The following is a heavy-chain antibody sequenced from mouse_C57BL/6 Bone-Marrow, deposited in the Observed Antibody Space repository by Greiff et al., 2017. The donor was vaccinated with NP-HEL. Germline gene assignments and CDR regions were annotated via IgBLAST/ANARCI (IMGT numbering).Heavy chain of an antibody. Sequence: QVQLQQPGAELVKPGASVKLSCKASGYTFTSYWMHWVKQRPGRGLEWIGRIDPNSGGPKYTEKFKSKATLTVDKPSSTAYMQLSSLTSEDSAVYYCARYGIGGAMDYWGQGTSVTVSS. D-gene: IGHD1-1*02. J-gene: IGHJ4*01. CDR1: GYTFTSYW. CDR3: ARYGIGGAMDY. V-gene: IGHV1-72*01. CDR2: IDPNSGGP.